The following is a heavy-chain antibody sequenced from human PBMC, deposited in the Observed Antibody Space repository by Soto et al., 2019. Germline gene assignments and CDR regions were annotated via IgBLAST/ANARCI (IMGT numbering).Heavy chain of an antibody. J-gene: IGHJ4*02. V-gene: IGHV3-48*02. CDR3: ARESPSSQWLPTRYLDY. CDR1: RFTFSDYS. CDR2: ISGGGETI. D-gene: IGHD6-19*01. Sequence: VQLVESGGDLVQPGGSLRLSCAASRFTFSDYSMNWVRQAPGKGLEWVSYISGGGETIYYADSVRGRFTISRDNAKNSLFLQMNSLREEDTAVYYCARESPSSQWLPTRYLDYWGQGTLVTVSA.